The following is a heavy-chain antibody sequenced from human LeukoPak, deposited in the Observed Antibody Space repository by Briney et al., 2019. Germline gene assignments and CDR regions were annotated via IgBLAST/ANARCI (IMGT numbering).Heavy chain of an antibody. Sequence: ASVTVSCKPAGYTLTGYYMHWLRQAPGQGLEWMGWINPNSGGTSYAQKFQGRVTMTRDTSISTAYMELSRLRSDDTAVYYCARGRCSSRSCYLFDYWGQGTLVTVSS. J-gene: IGHJ4*02. CDR1: GYTLTGYY. CDR2: INPNSGGT. V-gene: IGHV1-2*02. CDR3: ARGRCSSRSCYLFDY. D-gene: IGHD2-2*01.